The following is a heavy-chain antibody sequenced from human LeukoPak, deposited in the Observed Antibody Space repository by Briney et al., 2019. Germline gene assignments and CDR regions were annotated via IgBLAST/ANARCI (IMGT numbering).Heavy chain of an antibody. CDR3: ARDSCSSTSCHPAMDY. CDR2: ISSSSSYI. V-gene: IGHV3-21*01. D-gene: IGHD2-2*01. CDR1: GFTFSSYG. Sequence: PGGSLRLSCAASGFTFSSYGMHWVRQAPGKGLEWVSSISSSSSYIYYADSVKGRFTISRDNAKNSLYLQMNSLRAEDTAVYYCARDSCSSTSCHPAMDYWGQGTLVTVSS. J-gene: IGHJ4*02.